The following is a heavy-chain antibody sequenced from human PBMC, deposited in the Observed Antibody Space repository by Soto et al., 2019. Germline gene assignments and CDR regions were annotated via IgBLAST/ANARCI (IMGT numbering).Heavy chain of an antibody. J-gene: IGHJ4*02. CDR2: IYYSGST. V-gene: IGHV4-39*01. CDR3: ARRGRSSWYGY. Sequence: QLQLQESGPGLVKPSETLSLTCTVSGGAISSSSYYWGGIRQPPGKGMEWIGSIYYSGSTYYNPSLNSRVTIAADTSQNQFSVKLSSVPAAEQAVYYCARRGRSSWYGYWGQGTLVTFSS. CDR1: GGAISSSSYY. D-gene: IGHD6-13*01.